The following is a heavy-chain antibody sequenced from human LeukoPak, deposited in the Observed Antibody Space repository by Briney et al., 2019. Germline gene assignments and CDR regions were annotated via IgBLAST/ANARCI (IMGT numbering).Heavy chain of an antibody. V-gene: IGHV4-34*01. CDR3: AKGYYDFWSGYSKYGMDV. CDR1: GGSFSGYY. D-gene: IGHD3-3*01. J-gene: IGHJ6*02. Sequence: PSETLSLTCAVYGGSFSGYYWSWIRQPPGKGLEWIGEINHSGSTNYNPSLKSRVTISVDTSKNQFSLKLSSVTAADTAVYYCAKGYYDFWSGYSKYGMDVWGQGTTVTVSS. CDR2: INHSGST.